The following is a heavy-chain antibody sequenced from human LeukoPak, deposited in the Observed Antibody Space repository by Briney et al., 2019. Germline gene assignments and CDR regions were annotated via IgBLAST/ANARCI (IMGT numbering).Heavy chain of an antibody. V-gene: IGHV3-21*01. D-gene: IGHD3-10*01. J-gene: IGHJ5*02. CDR1: GFTFSSYS. CDR3: ARDDMDYYGSGSYSNWFDP. CDR2: ISSSSSYI. Sequence: GGSLRLSCAASGFTFSSYSMNWVRQAPGKGLEWVSSISSSSSYIYYADSVKGRFTISRDNAKNSLYLQMNSLRAEDTAVYYCARDDMDYYGSGSYSNWFDPWGQGTLVTVSS.